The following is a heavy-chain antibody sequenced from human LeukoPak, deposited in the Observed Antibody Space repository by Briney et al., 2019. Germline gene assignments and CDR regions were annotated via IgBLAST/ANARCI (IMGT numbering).Heavy chain of an antibody. CDR3: QRITIFGVIIDFDY. V-gene: IGHV1-18*01. J-gene: IGHJ4*02. CDR1: GFHFASYG. D-gene: IGHD3-3*01. Sequence: GASVKVSCKASGFHFASYGITWVRPAPGQGLEWMGWISVNNGNTHYAQSFQDRLTMTTDTSTSTAYLEVRSLRYDDTAIYYCQRITIFGVIIDFDYWGQGTLVTVSS. CDR2: ISVNNGNT.